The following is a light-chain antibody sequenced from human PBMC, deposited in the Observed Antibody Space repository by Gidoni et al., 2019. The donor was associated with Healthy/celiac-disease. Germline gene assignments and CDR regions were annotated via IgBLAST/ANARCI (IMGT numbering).Light chain of an antibody. J-gene: IGLJ2*01. Sequence: SSELTQYPAVSVALGQTVRITCQGDSLRSYYSSWYQQKPGQARVLVIYGKNNRPSGIPDRFSGSSSGNTASLTITGAQAEDEADYYCNSRDSSGNHLVVFGGGTKLTVL. CDR1: SLRSYY. CDR3: NSRDSSGNHLVV. V-gene: IGLV3-19*01. CDR2: GKN.